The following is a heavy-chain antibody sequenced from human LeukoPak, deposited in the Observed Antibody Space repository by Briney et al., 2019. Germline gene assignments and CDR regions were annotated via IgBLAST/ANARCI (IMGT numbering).Heavy chain of an antibody. Sequence: GGSLRLSCAASGFSFSSYSMNGVRQAPGKGLEWVSSFSSSSSYKYYADSVKGRFTISRDNAKNSLYLQMNSLRAEDTAVYYCARGQRITMIVVDYWGQGTLVTVSS. V-gene: IGHV3-21*01. D-gene: IGHD3-22*01. CDR1: GFSFSSYS. CDR2: FSSSSSYK. J-gene: IGHJ4*02. CDR3: ARGQRITMIVVDY.